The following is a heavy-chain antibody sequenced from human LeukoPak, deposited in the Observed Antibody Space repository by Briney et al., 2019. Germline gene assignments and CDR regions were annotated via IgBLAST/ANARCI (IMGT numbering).Heavy chain of an antibody. D-gene: IGHD6-13*01. CDR1: GGSISSYY. Sequence: SETLSLTCTVSGGSISSYYWSWIRQPAGKGLEWIGRIYTSGSTNYNPSLKSRVTMSVDTSKNQFSLKLSSVTAADTAVYYCARVDSSSIEYGMDVWGQGTTVTVSS. CDR3: ARVDSSSIEYGMDV. J-gene: IGHJ6*02. V-gene: IGHV4-4*07. CDR2: IYTSGST.